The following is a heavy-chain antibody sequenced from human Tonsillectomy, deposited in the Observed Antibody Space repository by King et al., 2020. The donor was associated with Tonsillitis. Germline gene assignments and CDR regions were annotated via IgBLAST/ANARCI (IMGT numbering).Heavy chain of an antibody. Sequence: VQLQESGPGLVKPSETLSLTCTVSGGSISSYYWSWIRQPPGKGLEWIAYIYSSGSTNYNPSLKSRVTISVDTSKNQFSLKLTSVTAADTAVYYCAGDIAGAGSKLDYWGQGTLVTVSS. CDR3: AGDIAGAGSKLDY. J-gene: IGHJ4*02. V-gene: IGHV4-4*08. CDR2: IYSSGST. D-gene: IGHD6-13*01. CDR1: GGSISSYY.